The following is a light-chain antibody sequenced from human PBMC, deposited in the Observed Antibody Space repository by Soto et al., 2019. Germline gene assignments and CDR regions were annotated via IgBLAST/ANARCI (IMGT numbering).Light chain of an antibody. V-gene: IGKV3-11*01. Sequence: EIVLTQSPATLSLSPGERATPSCRASQSVGTYLAWYQQKPGQAPRLLIYDASIRATGIPARFSGSGSGTDFTLTISSLEPEDFAVYYCQQRTNWPPLTFGGGTKVEIK. CDR3: QQRTNWPPLT. J-gene: IGKJ4*01. CDR1: QSVGTY. CDR2: DAS.